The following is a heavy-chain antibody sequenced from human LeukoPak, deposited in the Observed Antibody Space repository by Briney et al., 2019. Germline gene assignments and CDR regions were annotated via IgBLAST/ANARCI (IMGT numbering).Heavy chain of an antibody. CDR3: ARPVGSKDAFDI. D-gene: IGHD1-26*01. J-gene: IGHJ3*02. V-gene: IGHV1-69*13. CDR1: GGTFSSYA. Sequence: SVKVSCKASGGTFSSYAISWVRQAPGQGLGWMGGIIPIFGTANYAQKFQGRVTITADESTSTAYMELSSLRSEDTAVYYCARPVGSKDAFDIWGQGTMVTVSS. CDR2: IIPIFGTA.